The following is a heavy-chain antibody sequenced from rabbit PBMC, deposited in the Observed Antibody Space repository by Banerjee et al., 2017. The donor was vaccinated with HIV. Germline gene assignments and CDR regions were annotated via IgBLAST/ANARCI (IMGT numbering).Heavy chain of an antibody. J-gene: IGHJ4*01. CDR3: ARDLAGVIGWNFGL. V-gene: IGHV1S40*01. CDR1: GFDFRRYY. D-gene: IGHD4-1*01. CDR2: IYAGEAST. Sequence: QSLEESGGDLVKPGASLTLTCTASGFDFRRYYMSWVRQAPGKGLEWIGAIYAGEASTDYASWVNGRFTISKTSSTTVTLQMTSLTAADTATYFCARDLAGVIGWNFGLWGQGTLVTVS.